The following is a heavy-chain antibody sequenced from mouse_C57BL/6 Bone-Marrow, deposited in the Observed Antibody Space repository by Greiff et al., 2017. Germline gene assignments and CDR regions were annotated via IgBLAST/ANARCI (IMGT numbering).Heavy chain of an antibody. CDR1: GFSLTSYG. V-gene: IGHV2-9*01. J-gene: IGHJ3*01. CDR2: IWGGGST. D-gene: IGHD1-1*01. CDR3: AKHEGDYYGSSPFAY. Sequence: VKLVESGPGLVAPSQSLSITCTVSGFSLTSYGVDWVRQPPGTGLELLGVIWGGGSTNYNSALMSRLSISKDNSKSQVFLKMNSLQTDDTAMYYCAKHEGDYYGSSPFAYWGQGTLVTVSA.